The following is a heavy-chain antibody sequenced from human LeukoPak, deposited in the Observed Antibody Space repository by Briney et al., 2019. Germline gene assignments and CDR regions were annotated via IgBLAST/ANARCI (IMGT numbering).Heavy chain of an antibody. CDR3: AKGVNSNWVQYFDL. J-gene: IGHJ2*01. Sequence: PGGSLRLSCAASGFTFSSYGMHWVRQAPGKGLEWVAVISYDGSDKNYADSVKGRLTISRDNSKNTLYLQMSSLRAEDTAVYYCAKGVNSNWVQYFDLWGRGTLVTVSS. CDR1: GFTFSSYG. V-gene: IGHV3-30*18. D-gene: IGHD6-13*01. CDR2: ISYDGSDK.